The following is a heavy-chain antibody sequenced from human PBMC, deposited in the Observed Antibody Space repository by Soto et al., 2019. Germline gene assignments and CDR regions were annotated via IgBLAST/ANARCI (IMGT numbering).Heavy chain of an antibody. CDR2: IDPTDSYT. Sequence: RVCCKGSGYRFRSYWMSWVGQMNGKGLEWMGRIDPTDSYTNYSPSFQGHVTISADKSISTAYLQWSSLKASDTAMYYCARAYYDILTGLYGMDVWGQGTTVTVSS. V-gene: IGHV5-10-1*01. D-gene: IGHD3-9*01. CDR3: ARAYYDILTGLYGMDV. J-gene: IGHJ6*02. CDR1: GYRFRSYW.